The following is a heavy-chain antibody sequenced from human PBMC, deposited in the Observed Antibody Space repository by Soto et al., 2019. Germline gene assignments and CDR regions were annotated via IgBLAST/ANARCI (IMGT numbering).Heavy chain of an antibody. CDR1: GGSVSSGSYY. CDR2: IYYSGST. V-gene: IGHV4-61*01. CDR3: ARNFGYSSSWYVS. J-gene: IGHJ5*02. Sequence: TLSLPCTVSGGSVSSGSYYWSWIRQPPGKGLEWIGYIYYSGSTNYNPSLKSRVTISVDTSKNQFSLKLSSVTAADTAVYYCARNFGYSSSWYVSWGQG. D-gene: IGHD6-13*01.